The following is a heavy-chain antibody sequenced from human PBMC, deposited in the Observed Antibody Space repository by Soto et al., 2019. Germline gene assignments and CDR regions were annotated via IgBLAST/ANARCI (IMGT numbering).Heavy chain of an antibody. J-gene: IGHJ6*02. CDR1: GGSFSGYY. V-gene: IGHV4-34*01. D-gene: IGHD6-13*01. Sequence: PSETLSLTCAVYGGSFSGYYWSWIRQPPGKGLEWIGEINHSGSTNYNPSLKSRVTISVDTSKNQFSLKLSSVTAADTAVYYCGSIAAAGPEAGYYYYGMDVWGQGTTVTVSS. CDR3: GSIAAAGPEAGYYYYGMDV. CDR2: INHSGST.